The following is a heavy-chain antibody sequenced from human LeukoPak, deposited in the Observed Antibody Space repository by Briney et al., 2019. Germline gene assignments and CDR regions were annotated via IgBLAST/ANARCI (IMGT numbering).Heavy chain of an antibody. D-gene: IGHD2-2*01. CDR3: ARGPRYCSSTSCAGGAFDI. V-gene: IGHV1-18*01. CDR2: ISVYNGNT. CDR1: GYTFTTYG. Sequence: ASVKVSCKASGYTFTTYGISWVRQAPGQGLEWMGWISVYNGNTNYVQNLQGRVTMTTDTSTSTAYMELRSLSSDDTAVYYCARGPRYCSSTSCAGGAFDIWGQGTMVTVSS. J-gene: IGHJ3*02.